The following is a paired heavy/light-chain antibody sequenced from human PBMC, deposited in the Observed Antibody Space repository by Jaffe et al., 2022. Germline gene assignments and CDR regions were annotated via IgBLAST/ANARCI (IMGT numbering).Heavy chain of an antibody. CDR1: GFPFSSYG. Sequence: EVQLLESGGGLVQPGGSLRLACAASGFPFSSYGMSWVRQAPGKGLEWLATISSPTYTSGYTIYNGDSVKGRFTTSRDNSENTLYFQMNNLRAEDTAVYYCARFSSVASARYFDYWGQGALVTVSS. CDR3: ARFSSVASARYFDY. J-gene: IGHJ4*02. CDR2: ISSPTYTSGYTI. V-gene: IGHV3-23*01. D-gene: IGHD3-3*01.
Light chain of an antibody. Sequence: ESVLTQSPVTLSLSPGERATLSCRASQNISNYLAWYQQKPGQAPRLLIYDASNRATGIPARFSGSGSGTDFTLTISSLEPEDFAVYYCQQRSIWPLTFGGGTKVEIK. CDR2: DAS. V-gene: IGKV3-11*01. CDR1: QNISNY. CDR3: QQRSIWPLT. J-gene: IGKJ4*01.